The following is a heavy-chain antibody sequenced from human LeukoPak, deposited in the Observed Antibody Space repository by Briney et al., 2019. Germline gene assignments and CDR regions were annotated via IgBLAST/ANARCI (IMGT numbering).Heavy chain of an antibody. V-gene: IGHV3-21*01. Sequence: GGSLRLSCAASGFTFSSYSMNWVRQAPGKGLEWVSSISSSSSYIYYADSVKGRFTISRDNAKNSLYLQMNSLRDEDTAVYYCARDGSSWHYYGMDVWGQGTTVTVSS. CDR1: GFTFSSYS. J-gene: IGHJ6*02. CDR3: ARDGSSWHYYGMDV. CDR2: ISSSSSYI. D-gene: IGHD6-13*01.